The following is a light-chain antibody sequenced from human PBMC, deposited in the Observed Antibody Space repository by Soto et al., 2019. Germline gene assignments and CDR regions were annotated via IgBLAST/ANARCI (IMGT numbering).Light chain of an antibody. CDR3: SSYTTTSTLL. J-gene: IGLJ3*02. Sequence: QSVLTQPASVSGSLGQSITISCTGSNRDIGAYNLVSWYQQYPDTAPKLIIYEVRNRPSGVPYRFTGSRSGNTASLTISALQADDESTFYCSSYTTTSTLLFGGGTKVTVL. V-gene: IGLV2-14*01. CDR2: EVR. CDR1: NRDIGAYNL.